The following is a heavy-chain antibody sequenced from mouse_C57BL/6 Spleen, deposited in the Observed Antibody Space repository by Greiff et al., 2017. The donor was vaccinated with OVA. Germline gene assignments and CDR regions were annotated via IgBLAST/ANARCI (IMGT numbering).Heavy chain of an antibody. V-gene: IGHV1-64*01. J-gene: IGHJ2*01. Sequence: QVQLKQPGAELVKPGASVKLSCKASGYTFTSYWMHWVKQRPGQGLEWIGMIHPNSGSTNYNEKFKSKATLTVDKSSSTAYMQLSSLTSEDSAVYYCARYETAQARGDYWGQGTTLTVSS. CDR1: GYTFTSYW. D-gene: IGHD3-2*02. CDR3: ARYETAQARGDY. CDR2: IHPNSGST.